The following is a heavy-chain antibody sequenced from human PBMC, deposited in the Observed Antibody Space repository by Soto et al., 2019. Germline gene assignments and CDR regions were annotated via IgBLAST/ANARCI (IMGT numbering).Heavy chain of an antibody. CDR2: IGTAGDT. Sequence: PGGSLRLSCAAAGFTFSSYDIHWFRQATGKGLEWVSAIGTAGDTYYPGSVKGRFTISRENAKNSLYLQMNSLRAGDTAVYYCARGGNRPNAFDIWGQGTMVTVSS. V-gene: IGHV3-13*01. D-gene: IGHD4-4*01. J-gene: IGHJ3*02. CDR1: GFTFSSYD. CDR3: ARGGNRPNAFDI.